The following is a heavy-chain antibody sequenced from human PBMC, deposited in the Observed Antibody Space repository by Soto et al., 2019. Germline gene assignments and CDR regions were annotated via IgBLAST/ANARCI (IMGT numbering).Heavy chain of an antibody. Sequence: GSGPTLVNPTQTLTLTCTFSGFSLSTSGLCVSWIRQPPGKALEWLALIDWDDDKFYSTSLKTRLTISKDASKNQVVLTMTNMDPVDTGTYYCARIQVQGSTFDAFDMWGQGTMVTVSS. CDR1: GFSLSTSGLC. J-gene: IGHJ3*02. CDR2: IDWDDDK. D-gene: IGHD3-16*01. V-gene: IGHV2-70*01. CDR3: ARIQVQGSTFDAFDM.